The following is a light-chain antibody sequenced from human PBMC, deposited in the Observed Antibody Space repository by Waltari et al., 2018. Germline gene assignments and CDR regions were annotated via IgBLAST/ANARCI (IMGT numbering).Light chain of an antibody. CDR1: QSVSRT. Sequence: EIVLTQSPGTLSLSPGERATLSCRASQSVSRTVAWYQPKPGQAPRLLIYGASTRATGIPERFSGGGSGTDFSLTISRLEPEDFAVYYCQHYVRLPVTFGQGTKVEIK. CDR2: GAS. J-gene: IGKJ1*01. V-gene: IGKV3-20*01. CDR3: QHYVRLPVT.